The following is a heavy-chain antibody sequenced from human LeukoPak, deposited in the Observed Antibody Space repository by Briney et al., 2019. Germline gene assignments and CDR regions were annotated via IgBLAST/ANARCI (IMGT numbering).Heavy chain of an antibody. CDR2: INSDGSST. CDR1: GFTFSSYW. J-gene: IGHJ3*02. V-gene: IGHV3-74*01. D-gene: IGHD3-22*01. Sequence: GGSLRLSCAASGFTFSSYWMHWVRQAPGKGLVWVSRINSDGSSTSYADSVKGRFTISRDNAKNSLYLQMNSLRAEDTAVYYCARGPSDMIGDAFDIWGQGTMVTVSS. CDR3: ARGPSDMIGDAFDI.